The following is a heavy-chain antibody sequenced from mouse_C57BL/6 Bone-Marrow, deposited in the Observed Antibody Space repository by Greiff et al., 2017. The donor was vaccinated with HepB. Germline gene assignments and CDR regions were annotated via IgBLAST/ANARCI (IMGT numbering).Heavy chain of an antibody. V-gene: IGHV1-50*01. CDR2: IDPSDSYT. Sequence: QVKLQQPGAELVKPGASVKLSCKASGYTFTSYWMQWVKQRPGQGLEWIGEIDPSDSYTNYNQKFKGKATLTVDTSSSTAYMQLSSLTSEDSAVYYCAGINWDYAMDYWGQGTSVTVSS. CDR1: GYTFTSYW. CDR3: AGINWDYAMDY. D-gene: IGHD4-1*01. J-gene: IGHJ4*01.